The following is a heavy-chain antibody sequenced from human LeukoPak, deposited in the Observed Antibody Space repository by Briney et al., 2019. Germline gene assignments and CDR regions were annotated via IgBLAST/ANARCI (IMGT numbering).Heavy chain of an antibody. CDR1: GFTFNSYW. J-gene: IGHJ4*02. Sequence: PGGSLRLSCAASGFTFNSYWMSWVRQAPGKGLEWVSSISSSSSYIYYADSVKGRFTISRDNAKNSLYLQMNSLRAEDTALYYCARDGYCSGGSCYDHFDYWGQGTLVTVSS. CDR2: ISSSSSYI. D-gene: IGHD2-15*01. V-gene: IGHV3-21*04. CDR3: ARDGYCSGGSCYDHFDY.